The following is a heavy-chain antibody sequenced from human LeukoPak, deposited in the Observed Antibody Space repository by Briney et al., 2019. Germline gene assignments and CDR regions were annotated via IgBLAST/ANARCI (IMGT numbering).Heavy chain of an antibody. CDR1: GGSISSGGYY. V-gene: IGHV4-31*03. CDR2: IYYSGYT. D-gene: IGHD5-12*01. CDR3: ARGRDGYDWLDS. J-gene: IGHJ5*01. Sequence: SETLSLTCTVSGGSISSGGYYWSWIRQHPGKGLEWIGYIYYSGYTYYNPFLKSRILMSVDTSENQFSLKLRSVTAADTAIYYCARGRDGYDWLDSWGPGTLVTVSS.